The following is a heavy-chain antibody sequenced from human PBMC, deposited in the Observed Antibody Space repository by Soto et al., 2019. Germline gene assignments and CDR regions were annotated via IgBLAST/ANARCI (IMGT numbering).Heavy chain of an antibody. CDR1: GFTFSSYG. CDR2: ISYDGSNK. J-gene: IGHJ4*02. Sequence: VGSLRLSCAASGFTFSSYGMHWVRQAPGKGLEWVAVISYDGSNKYYADSVKGRFTISRDNSKNTLYLQMNSLRAEDTAVYYCAKDIWFGELSDTYFDYWGQGTLVTVSS. D-gene: IGHD3-10*01. CDR3: AKDIWFGELSDTYFDY. V-gene: IGHV3-30*18.